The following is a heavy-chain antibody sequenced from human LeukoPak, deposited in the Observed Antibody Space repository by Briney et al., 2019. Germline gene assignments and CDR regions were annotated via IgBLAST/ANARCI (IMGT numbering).Heavy chain of an antibody. CDR3: ARATVTQQYYHYHMDV. CDR1: GGSISSYY. J-gene: IGHJ6*03. D-gene: IGHD4-17*01. Sequence: SETLSLTCTVSGGSISSYYWSWIRQPPGKGLEWIGYIYTSGSTNYNPSLKSRVTISVDTSKNQFSLKLSSVTAADTAVYYCARATVTQQYYHYHMDVWGKGTTVTVSS. CDR2: IYTSGST. V-gene: IGHV4-4*09.